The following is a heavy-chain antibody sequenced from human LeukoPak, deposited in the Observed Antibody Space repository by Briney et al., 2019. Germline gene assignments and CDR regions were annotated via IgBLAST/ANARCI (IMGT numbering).Heavy chain of an antibody. J-gene: IGHJ4*02. CDR3: ARGSYYGSGSYDY. CDR2: MNPNSGNT. Sequence: ASVKVSCKASGYTFTSYDINWARQATGQGLEWMGWMNPNSGNTGYAQKSQGRVTITRNTSISTAYMELSSLRSEDTAVYYCARGSYYGSGSYDYWGQGTAVTVSS. V-gene: IGHV1-8*03. D-gene: IGHD3-10*01. CDR1: GYTFTSYD.